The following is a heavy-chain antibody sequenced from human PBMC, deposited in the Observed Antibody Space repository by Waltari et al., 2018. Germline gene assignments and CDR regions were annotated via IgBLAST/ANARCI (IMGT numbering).Heavy chain of an antibody. CDR1: GGSISSSSYY. D-gene: IGHD5-12*01. J-gene: IGHJ5*02. V-gene: IGHV4-39*07. CDR2: IYYSGST. CDR3: ASNLGGSGYAEGLESWFDP. Sequence: QLQLQESGPGLVKPSETLSLTCTVSGGSISSSSYYWGWIRQPPGKGLEWIGSIYYSGSTYYNPSLKSRVTISVDTSKNQFSLKLSSVTAADTAVYYCASNLGGSGYAEGLESWFDPWGQGTLVTVSS.